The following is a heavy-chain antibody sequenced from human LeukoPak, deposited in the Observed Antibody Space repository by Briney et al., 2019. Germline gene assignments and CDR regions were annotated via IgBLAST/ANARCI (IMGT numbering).Heavy chain of an antibody. Sequence: GGSLRLSCEVSGSSVSSAYMNWVRQAPGKGLEWLSVIYIGGSTYYADSVKGRFTISRDNSKNTLYLQMNSLRAEDTAVYYCAKMWGFYHDSGGYYHDAFDIWGQGTMVTVSS. J-gene: IGHJ3*02. CDR2: IYIGGST. D-gene: IGHD3-22*01. CDR3: AKMWGFYHDSGGYYHDAFDI. CDR1: GSSVSSAY. V-gene: IGHV3-66*01.